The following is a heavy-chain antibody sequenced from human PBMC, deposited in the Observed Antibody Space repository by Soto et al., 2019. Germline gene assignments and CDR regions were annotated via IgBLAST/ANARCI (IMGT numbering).Heavy chain of an antibody. CDR3: AHFTRWLQNGRAFDY. CDR2: IYWDDDK. D-gene: IGHD3-3*01. CDR1: GFSLSTSGVG. J-gene: IGHJ4*02. Sequence: SGPTLVNPTQTLTLTCTFSGFSLSTSGVGVGWIRQPPGKALEWLALIYWDDDKRYSPSLKSRLTITKDTSKNQVVLTMTNMDPVDTATXYCAHFTRWLQNGRAFDYWGQGTLVTVSS. V-gene: IGHV2-5*02.